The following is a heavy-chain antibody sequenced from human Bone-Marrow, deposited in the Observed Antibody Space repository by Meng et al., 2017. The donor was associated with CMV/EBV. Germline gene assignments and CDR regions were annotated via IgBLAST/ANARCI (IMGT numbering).Heavy chain of an antibody. Sequence: ASVKVSCKASGYTFTGYYMHWVRQAPGQGLEWMGWINPNSGGTNYAQKFQGRVTMTRDTSISTAYMELSRLRSDDTAVYYCARYARIAARPGWFDPWGQGTLVTLYS. CDR2: INPNSGGT. D-gene: IGHD6-6*01. CDR1: GYTFTGYY. J-gene: IGHJ5*02. CDR3: ARYARIAARPGWFDP. V-gene: IGHV1-2*02.